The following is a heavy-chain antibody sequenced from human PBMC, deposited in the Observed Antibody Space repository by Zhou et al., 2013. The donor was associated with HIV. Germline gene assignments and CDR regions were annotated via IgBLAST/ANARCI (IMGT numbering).Heavy chain of an antibody. CDR2: IRHDENK. CDR3: ARGLVDGYVGYDDVYYYGPDV. J-gene: IGHJ6*02. CDR1: GGSFSGSY. Sequence: QVQLQQWGGGLLKPSETLSLTCAVYGGSFSGSYWAWIRQSPLKGLEWIAEIRHDENKSYNPSLRSRVTIAVDTSSNQFSLRLKSVTAADTAVYYCARGLVDGYVGYDDVYYYGPDVWGQGTTVTVS. V-gene: IGHV4-34*02. D-gene: IGHD5-12*01.